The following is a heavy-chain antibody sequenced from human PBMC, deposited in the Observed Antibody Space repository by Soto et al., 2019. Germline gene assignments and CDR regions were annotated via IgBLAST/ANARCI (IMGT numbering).Heavy chain of an antibody. CDR1: GGSISSSSYY. D-gene: IGHD4-4*01. J-gene: IGHJ4*02. Sequence: SETLSLTCTVSGGSISSSSYYWGWIRQPPGKGLEWIGSIYYSGSTYYNPSLKSRVTISVDTSKNQFSLKLSSVTAADTAVYYCARPMTTVTWIWYYWGQGTLVTVSS. CDR2: IYYSGST. CDR3: ARPMTTVTWIWYY. V-gene: IGHV4-39*01.